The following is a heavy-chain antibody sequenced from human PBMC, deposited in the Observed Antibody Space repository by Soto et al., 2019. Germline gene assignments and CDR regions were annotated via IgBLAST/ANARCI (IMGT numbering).Heavy chain of an antibody. J-gene: IGHJ4*02. V-gene: IGHV3-33*06. CDR3: AKDRHRSGSPHPFDY. CDR2: IWYDGSNK. CDR1: GFTFSSYG. Sequence: GGELRLSCAASGFTFSSYGMHWVRQAPXKGLEWVAVIWYDGSNKYYADSVKGRFTISRDNSKNTLYLQMNSLRAEDTAVYYCAKDRHRSGSPHPFDYWGQGSLVTVSS. D-gene: IGHD3-22*01.